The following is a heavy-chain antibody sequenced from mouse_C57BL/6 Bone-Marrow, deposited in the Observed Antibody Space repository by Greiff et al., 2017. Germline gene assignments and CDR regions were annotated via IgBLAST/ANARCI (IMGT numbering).Heavy chain of an antibody. D-gene: IGHD2-1*01. CDR2: INPGSGGT. Sequence: QVQLQQSGAELVRPGTSVKVSCKASGYAFTNYLIEWVKQRPGQGLEWIGVINPGSGGTNYNEKFKGKATLTADKSSITSYMQLSSLTSEDSAVYFCASGGYYGNRFDYWGQGTTLTVAS. CDR1: GYAFTNYL. J-gene: IGHJ2*01. V-gene: IGHV1-54*01. CDR3: ASGGYYGNRFDY.